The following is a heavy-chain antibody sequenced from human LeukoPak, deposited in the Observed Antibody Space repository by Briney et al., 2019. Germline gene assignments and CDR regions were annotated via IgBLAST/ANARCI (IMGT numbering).Heavy chain of an antibody. J-gene: IGHJ5*01. CDR2: IGSYGGDT. D-gene: IGHD3-22*01. Sequence: ASVKVSCKATSRISWVRQAPGQGLEWMGWIGSYGGDTYYAQKFQGRVTVTTDTSTSTVYMELRSLRSDDTALYYCARDLWHFYDDSGYYRDFDSWGQGTLVTVSS. V-gene: IGHV1-18*01. CDR1: TSR. CDR3: ARDLWHFYDDSGYYRDFDS.